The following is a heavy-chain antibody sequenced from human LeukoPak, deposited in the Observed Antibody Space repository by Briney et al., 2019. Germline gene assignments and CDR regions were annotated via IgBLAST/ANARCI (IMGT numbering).Heavy chain of an antibody. D-gene: IGHD2-15*01. CDR3: ARDIVVVVAAHSKKDNWFDP. CDR1: GGSISSYY. V-gene: IGHV4-59*12. CDR2: IYYSGST. J-gene: IGHJ5*02. Sequence: SETLSLTCTVSGGSISSYYWSWIRQPPGKGLEWIGYIYYSGSTNYNPSLKSRVTISVDTSKNQFSLKLSSVTAADTAVYYCARDIVVVVAAHSKKDNWFDPWGQGTLVTVSS.